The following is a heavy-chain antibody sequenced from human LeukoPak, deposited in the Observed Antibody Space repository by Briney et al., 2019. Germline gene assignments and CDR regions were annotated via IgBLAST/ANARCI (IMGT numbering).Heavy chain of an antibody. J-gene: IGHJ4*02. CDR1: GGSISSGDYY. V-gene: IGHV4-30-4*01. D-gene: IGHD5-12*01. CDR2: IYYSGST. CDR3: AREPVDLLYFDY. Sequence: SETLSLTCTVSGGSISSGDYYWSWIRQPPGKGLEWIGYIYYSGSTYYNPSLKSRVTISVDTSKNQFSLKLSSVTAADTAVYYCAREPVDLLYFDYWGQGTLVTVSS.